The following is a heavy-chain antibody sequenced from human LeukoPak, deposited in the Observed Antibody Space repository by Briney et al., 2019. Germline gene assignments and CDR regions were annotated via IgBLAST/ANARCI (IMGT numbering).Heavy chain of an antibody. J-gene: IGHJ4*02. CDR2: ISSSGSTI. CDR3: ARAGDSSGYYHDY. Sequence: GGSLRLSCAASGFTFSSYEMNWVRQAPGKGLEWVSYISSSGSTIYYADSVKGRFTISRDNAKNSLYLQMNSLRAEDTAVYYCARAGDSSGYYHDYWGQGTLVTVSS. D-gene: IGHD3-22*01. CDR1: GFTFSSYE. V-gene: IGHV3-48*03.